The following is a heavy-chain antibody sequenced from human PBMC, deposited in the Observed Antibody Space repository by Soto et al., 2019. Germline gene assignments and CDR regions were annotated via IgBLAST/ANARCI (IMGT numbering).Heavy chain of an antibody. CDR2: VSTSGGST. Sequence: GGSLRLSCEATGFTFNNYAMNWVRQGPGKGLEWVSSVSTSGGSTNYAESVTGRFTISRDNSKNTVSLQMNSLRVEDTAVYYCAKAGNYNDRSGYYYFDHWGQGMLVTVSS. V-gene: IGHV3-23*01. D-gene: IGHD3-22*01. J-gene: IGHJ4*02. CDR3: AKAGNYNDRSGYYYFDH. CDR1: GFTFNNYA.